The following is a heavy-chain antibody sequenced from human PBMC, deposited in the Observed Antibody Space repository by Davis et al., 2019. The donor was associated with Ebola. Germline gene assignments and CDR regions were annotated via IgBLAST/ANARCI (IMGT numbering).Heavy chain of an antibody. V-gene: IGHV3-30*02. D-gene: IGHD3-3*01. CDR2: IRYDGGNK. CDR1: GFTFSSYG. CDR3: AKSGLSFGVVKYHYGMDV. J-gene: IGHJ6*04. Sequence: GGSLRLSCAASGFTFSSYGMHWVRQAPGKGLEWVAFIRYDGGNKYYADSVKGRFTISRDNSKKTLYLQMNSLRAEDTAVYYCAKSGLSFGVVKYHYGMDVWGKGTTVTVSS.